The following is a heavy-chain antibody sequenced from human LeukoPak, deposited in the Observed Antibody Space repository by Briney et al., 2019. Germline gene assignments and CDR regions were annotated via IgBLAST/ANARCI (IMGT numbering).Heavy chain of an antibody. D-gene: IGHD2-2*01. CDR2: IGGSGGST. Sequence: PGWSLRLSCAASGFTSSSYAMSWVRQAPGKGLEWVSTIGGSGGSTYYADSVKGRFTISRDKSKNTLYLQMNSLRAEDTAVYYCAKDFGLGYCSSTSCPMAGSFDYWGQGTLVTVSS. J-gene: IGHJ4*02. CDR3: AKDFGLGYCSSTSCPMAGSFDY. V-gene: IGHV3-23*01. CDR1: GFTSSSYA.